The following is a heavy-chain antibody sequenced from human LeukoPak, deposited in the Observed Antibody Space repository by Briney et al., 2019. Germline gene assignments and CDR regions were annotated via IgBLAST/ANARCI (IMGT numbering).Heavy chain of an antibody. CDR2: IYYSGST. D-gene: IGHD2-2*01. CDR3: ARDPGYCRSTTCYGGAFDI. Sequence: SETLSLTCTVSGGSLSSGGYYWSWLRQHPGKGLEWIGYIYYSGSTYHNPSLKSRVTISVDTSKNQLSLKMSSVTAADTALYYCARDPGYCRSTTCYGGAFDIWGQGTMVTVSS. J-gene: IGHJ3*02. V-gene: IGHV4-31*03. CDR1: GGSLSSGGYY.